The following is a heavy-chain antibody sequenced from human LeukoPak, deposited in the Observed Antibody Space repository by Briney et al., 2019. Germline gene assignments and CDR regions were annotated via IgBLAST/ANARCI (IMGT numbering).Heavy chain of an antibody. Sequence: SETLSLTCTVSGGSISSYYWSCIRQPPGKKLEWIGYIYYSGNTNYNPSLKSRVTISIDTSKNQFSLKVSSVTAADSAVYYCARVGDGNFDYWGQGTLVTVSS. CDR1: GGSISSYY. CDR2: IYYSGNT. V-gene: IGHV4-59*08. CDR3: ARVGDGNFDY. D-gene: IGHD3-16*01. J-gene: IGHJ4*02.